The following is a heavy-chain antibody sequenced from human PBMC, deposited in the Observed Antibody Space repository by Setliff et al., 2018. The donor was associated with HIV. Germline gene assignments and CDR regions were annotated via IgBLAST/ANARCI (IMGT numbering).Heavy chain of an antibody. V-gene: IGHV4-61*02. D-gene: IGHD3-22*01. CDR2: IYTSGST. J-gene: IGHJ4*02. Sequence: PSETLSLTCTVSGGSISSGSYFWTWIRQPAGKGLEWIGRIYTSGSTNYNPSLKSRVTISVDTSKNQFSLKLSSVTAADTAVYFCARVFYDATDYYAPLFDYWGQGTLVTVSS. CDR1: GGSISSGSYF. CDR3: ARVFYDATDYYAPLFDY.